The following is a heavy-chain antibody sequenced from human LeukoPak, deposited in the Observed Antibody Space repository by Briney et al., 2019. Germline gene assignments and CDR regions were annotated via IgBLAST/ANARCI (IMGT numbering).Heavy chain of an antibody. CDR1: RFIFSNAW. J-gene: IGHJ4*02. CDR3: AKGSYYDSSGSFYFDY. Sequence: GGSLRLSCAASRFIFSNAWMNWVRQAPGKGLEWVSGISGSGDNTYYADSVKGRFTISRDNSKNTLYVQVNSLGTEDTAAYYCAKGSYYDSSGSFYFDYWGQGTLVTVSS. CDR2: ISGSGDNT. D-gene: IGHD3-22*01. V-gene: IGHV3-23*01.